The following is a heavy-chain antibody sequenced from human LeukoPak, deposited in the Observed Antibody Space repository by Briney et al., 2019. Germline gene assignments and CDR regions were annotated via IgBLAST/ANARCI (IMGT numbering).Heavy chain of an antibody. CDR2: ISYDGSNK. CDR1: GFTFSSYA. J-gene: IGHJ3*02. D-gene: IGHD3-9*01. V-gene: IGHV3-30-3*01. Sequence: GGSLRLSCAASGFTFSSYAMHWVRQAPGKGLEWVAVISYDGSNKYYADSVKGRFTMSRDNSKNTLYLQMNSLRAEDTAVYYCARAANYYDILTGYRDAFDIWGQGAMVTVSS. CDR3: ARAANYYDILTGYRDAFDI.